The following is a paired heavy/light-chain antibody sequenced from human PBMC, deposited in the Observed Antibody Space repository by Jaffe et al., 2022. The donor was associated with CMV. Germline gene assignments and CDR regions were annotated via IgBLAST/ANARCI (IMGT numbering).Heavy chain of an antibody. J-gene: IGHJ6*02. CDR2: IKSETDDGTT. D-gene: IGHD2-2*02. V-gene: IGHV3-15*05. Sequence: EVQLVESGGGLVEPGGSLRLSCAASGITVKNVWMTWVRQAPGRGLEWVGRIKSETDDGTTALAAPVRDRFAISRDNSENKVYLQMRSLKREDTAVYFCATGPINYCGSDSCYNRIADYYYGWDVWGQGATVTVSS. CDR3: ATGPINYCGSDSCYNRIADYYYGWDV. CDR1: GITVKNVW.
Light chain of an antibody. CDR2: YGS. V-gene: IGLV3-21*01. CDR1: NIGYTN. CDR3: QVWESVTDHYV. J-gene: IGLJ1*01. Sequence: SYELTQSPSLSVAPGKTARITCGGNNIGYTNVFWFQQKPGQAPVLVMYYGSERPSGIPDRFSGSKSGNTATLTISRVEAGDEADYYCQVWESVTDHYVFGTGTKVTVL.